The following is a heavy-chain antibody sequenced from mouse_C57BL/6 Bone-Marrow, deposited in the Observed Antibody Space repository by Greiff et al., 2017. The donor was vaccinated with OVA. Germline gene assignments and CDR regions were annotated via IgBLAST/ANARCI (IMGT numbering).Heavy chain of an antibody. CDR3: ARPHYYGSSVDY. V-gene: IGHV5-9*01. J-gene: IGHJ2*01. D-gene: IGHD1-1*01. Sequence: EVKLMESGGGLVKPGGSLKLSCAASGFTFSSYTMSWVRQTPEKRLEWVATISGGGGNTYYPDSVKGRFTISRDNAKNTLYLQMSSLRSEDTALYYCARPHYYGSSVDYWGQGTTLTVSS. CDR2: ISGGGGNT. CDR1: GFTFSSYT.